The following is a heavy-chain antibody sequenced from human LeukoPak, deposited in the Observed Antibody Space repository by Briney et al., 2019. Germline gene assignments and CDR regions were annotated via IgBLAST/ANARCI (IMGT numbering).Heavy chain of an antibody. D-gene: IGHD3-10*01. CDR1: GYSFTSYW. CDR2: IYPGDSDT. V-gene: IGHV5-51*01. Sequence: PGESLKISCKGSGYSFTSYWIGWERQMPGKGLEWMGIIYPGDSDTRYSPSFQGQVTNSSDKSISTAYLQWSSLKASDTAMDYYSRHRDPLGGYVDYLGQGTLVTVSS. J-gene: IGHJ4*02. CDR3: SRHRDPLGGYVDY.